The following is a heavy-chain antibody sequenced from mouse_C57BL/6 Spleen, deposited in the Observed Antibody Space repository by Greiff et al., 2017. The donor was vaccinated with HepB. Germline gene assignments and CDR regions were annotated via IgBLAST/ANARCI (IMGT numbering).Heavy chain of an antibody. V-gene: IGHV5-16*01. J-gene: IGHJ3*01. Sequence: EVQVVESEGGLVQPGSSMKLSCTASGFTFSDYYMAWVRQVPEKGLEWVANINYDGSSTYYLDSLKSRFIISRDNAKNILYLQMSSLKSEDTATYYCAREDYGGFAYWGQVTLVTVSA. CDR3: AREDYGGFAY. CDR2: INYDGSST. CDR1: GFTFSDYY. D-gene: IGHD1-1*02.